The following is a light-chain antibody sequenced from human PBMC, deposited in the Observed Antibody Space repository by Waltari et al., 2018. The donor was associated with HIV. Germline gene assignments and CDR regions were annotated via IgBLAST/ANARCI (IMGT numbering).Light chain of an antibody. Sequence: DIQMTQSPYSMSASVGDRVTYTCQASQDISKYLSWHQQKPGTAHKLLISDASSLQTGVPSRFSGTGSGTDFTLTISSLQPEDIATYFCQQYDNLPFTFGPGTKVDIK. CDR3: QQYDNLPFT. J-gene: IGKJ3*01. CDR1: QDISKY. V-gene: IGKV1-33*01. CDR2: DAS.